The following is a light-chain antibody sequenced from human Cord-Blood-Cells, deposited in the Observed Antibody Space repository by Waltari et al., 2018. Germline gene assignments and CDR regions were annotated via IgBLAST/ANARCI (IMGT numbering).Light chain of an antibody. Sequence: QSALTQPASVSGSPGQSITISYTGTSSDVGSYNLVSCYQQHPGKAPKLMIYEGSKRPSGVSNRFSGSKSGNTASLTISGLQAEDEADYYCCSYAGSSTWVFGGGTKLTVL. V-gene: IGLV2-23*01. CDR3: CSYAGSSTWV. CDR2: EGS. J-gene: IGLJ3*02. CDR1: SSDVGSYNL.